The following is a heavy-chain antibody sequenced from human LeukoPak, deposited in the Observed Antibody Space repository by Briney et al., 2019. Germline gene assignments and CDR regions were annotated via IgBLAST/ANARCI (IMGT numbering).Heavy chain of an antibody. J-gene: IGHJ1*01. V-gene: IGHV3-7*01. CDR2: IKTDGSEK. CDR1: GFTFSNYW. D-gene: IGHD3-22*01. Sequence: PGGSLRLSREGSGFTFSNYWMGWVRQAPGKGLQWVANIKTDGSEKYYVDSVKGRFTISRDNAKNSLYLQMNSPRAEDTAVYYCATYSSLNRREFQYWGQGTLLTVSS. CDR3: ATYSSLNRREFQY.